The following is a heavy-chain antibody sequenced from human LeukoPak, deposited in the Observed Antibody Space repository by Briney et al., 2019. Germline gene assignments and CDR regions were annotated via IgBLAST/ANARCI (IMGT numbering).Heavy chain of an antibody. CDR1: GFTFSSYE. D-gene: IGHD3-22*01. J-gene: IGHJ6*04. CDR2: MSSSGSTI. Sequence: QPGGSLRLSCAASGFTFSSYEMNWVRQAPGKGLERVSYMSSSGSTIYYADSVKGRFTFSRDNAKNSLYLQMNSLRAEDTAVYYCARDLARVVVSALDVWGKGTTVTVSS. V-gene: IGHV3-48*03. CDR3: ARDLARVVVSALDV.